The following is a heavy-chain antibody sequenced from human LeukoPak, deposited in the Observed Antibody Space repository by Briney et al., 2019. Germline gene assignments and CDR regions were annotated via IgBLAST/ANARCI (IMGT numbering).Heavy chain of an antibody. Sequence: GGSLRLSCEVSGFTFDNNDMHWVRQGTGKGLEWVSAIGSAGYTYYAESVRGRFTITRDTAKQSLYLQMNSLRVEDTAVYHCVRQPDSARYGFDYWGRGTQVTVSS. J-gene: IGHJ4*02. CDR2: IGSAGYT. CDR3: VRQPDSARYGFDY. CDR1: GFTFDNND. V-gene: IGHV3-13*01. D-gene: IGHD1-14*01.